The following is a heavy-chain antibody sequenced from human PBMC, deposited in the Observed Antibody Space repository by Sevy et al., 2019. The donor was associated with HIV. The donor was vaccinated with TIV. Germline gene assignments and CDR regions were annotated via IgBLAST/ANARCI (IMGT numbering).Heavy chain of an antibody. Sequence: SQTRSLTCVISGDSVSSDSAAWNWIRQSPSRGLEWLGRTYYRYRSKWHNDYAPSVSGRITVSPDSSKNQFYLQLNSVTPDDTAVDYCARYLHRGGLGSDAFDFWGQGTMVTVSS. CDR2: TYYRYRSKWHN. J-gene: IGHJ3*01. CDR1: GDSVSSDSAA. D-gene: IGHD3-16*01. CDR3: ARYLHRGGLGSDAFDF. V-gene: IGHV6-1*01.